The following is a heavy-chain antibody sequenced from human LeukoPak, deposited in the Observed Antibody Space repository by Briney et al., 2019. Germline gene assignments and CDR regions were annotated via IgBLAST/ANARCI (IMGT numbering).Heavy chain of an antibody. D-gene: IGHD6-13*01. CDR1: GFTFSSYS. J-gene: IGHJ6*03. CDR2: ISSSSSYI. Sequence: GGSLRLSCAASGFTFSSYSMNWVRQAPGKGLEWVSSISSSSSYIYYADSVKGRFTISRDNAKNSLYLQMNSLRAEDTAVYYCAGVRSSSSPQVYYYMDVWGKGTTVTVSS. CDR3: AGVRSSSSPQVYYYMDV. V-gene: IGHV3-21*01.